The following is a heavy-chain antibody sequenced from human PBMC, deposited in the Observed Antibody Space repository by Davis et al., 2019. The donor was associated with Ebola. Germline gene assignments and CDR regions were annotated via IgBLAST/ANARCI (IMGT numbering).Heavy chain of an antibody. D-gene: IGHD5-24*01. J-gene: IGHJ4*02. Sequence: AASVKVSCKASGYIFTSYAMHWVRQAPGQGLEWMGWISAYNGNTNYAQKLQGRVTMTTDTSTSTAYMELRSLRSDDTAVYYCARDLRRDGYNPPLLGYWGQGTLVTVSS. CDR2: ISAYNGNT. CDR3: ARDLRRDGYNPPLLGY. CDR1: GYIFTSYA. V-gene: IGHV1-18*01.